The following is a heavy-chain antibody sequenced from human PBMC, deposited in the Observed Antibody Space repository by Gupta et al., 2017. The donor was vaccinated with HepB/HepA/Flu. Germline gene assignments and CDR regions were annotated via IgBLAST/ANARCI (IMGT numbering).Heavy chain of an antibody. CDR2: ITSSGTTK. Sequence: EVQLVESGGDLVQPGGSLRLSCAASGFTFSSYEMNWVRQAPGKGLEWVSYITSSGTTKYYADSVKGRFTISRDNAKNSLYLQMDSLRAEDTAVYYCARDPRVRGGNEYYFDYWGQGSLVTVSS. CDR1: GFTFSSYE. J-gene: IGHJ4*02. V-gene: IGHV3-48*03. D-gene: IGHD3-10*01. CDR3: ARDPRVRGGNEYYFDY.